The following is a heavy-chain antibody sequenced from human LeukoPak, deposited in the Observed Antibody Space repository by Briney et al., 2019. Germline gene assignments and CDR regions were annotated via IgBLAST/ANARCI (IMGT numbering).Heavy chain of an antibody. Sequence: PGASLRLSCAVSGFTFSSYAMSWVRQAPGKGLEWVSTISGSGGSTYYADSVQGRFTISRDNSKNTLYLQMNGLGAEDTAVYYCAKDRSSTGITMIVVVITYFDYWGQGTLVTVSS. D-gene: IGHD3-22*01. CDR2: ISGSGGST. J-gene: IGHJ4*02. V-gene: IGHV3-23*01. CDR1: GFTFSSYA. CDR3: AKDRSSTGITMIVVVITYFDY.